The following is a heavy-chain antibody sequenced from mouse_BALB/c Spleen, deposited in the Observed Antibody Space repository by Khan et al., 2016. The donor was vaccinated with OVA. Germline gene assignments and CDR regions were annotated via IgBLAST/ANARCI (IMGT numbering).Heavy chain of an antibody. V-gene: IGHV3-2*02. CDR2: ISYSGST. D-gene: IGHD4-1*01. Sequence: EVQLQESGPGLVKPSQSLSLTCTVTGYSITSDYAWNWIRQFPGNKLEWMGCISYSGSTNYSPSLKSRISITRDTSKNQFFLQLNSVIAEDTATYYCASELGRYYAMDYWGQGTSVTVSS. CDR1: GYSITSDYA. J-gene: IGHJ4*01. CDR3: ASELGRYYAMDY.